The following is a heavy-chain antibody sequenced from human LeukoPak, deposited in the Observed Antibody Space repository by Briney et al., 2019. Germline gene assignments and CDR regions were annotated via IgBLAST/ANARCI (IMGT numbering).Heavy chain of an antibody. CDR2: IYTSGST. V-gene: IGHV4-61*02. CDR3: ASWIAAAGIFDY. CDR1: GGSISSGSYY. D-gene: IGHD6-13*01. Sequence: SETLSLTCTVSGGSISSGSYYWSWIRQPAGKGLEWIGRIYTSGSTNYNPSLKSRVTISVDTSKNQFSLKLSSVTAADTAVYYCASWIAAAGIFDYWGQGTLVTVSS. J-gene: IGHJ4*02.